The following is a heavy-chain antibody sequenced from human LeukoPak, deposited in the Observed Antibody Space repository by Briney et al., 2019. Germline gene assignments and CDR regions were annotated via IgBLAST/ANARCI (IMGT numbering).Heavy chain of an antibody. CDR3: ARDGLAAAGDYAFDI. D-gene: IGHD6-13*01. J-gene: IGHJ3*02. V-gene: IGHV1-18*01. Sequence: ASVKVSCKASGYTFTSYGISGVRPAPGQGLEWMGWISAYNGNTNYAQKLQGRVTMTTDTSTSTAYMELRSLRSDDTAVYYCARDGLAAAGDYAFDIWGQGTMVTVSS. CDR1: GYTFTSYG. CDR2: ISAYNGNT.